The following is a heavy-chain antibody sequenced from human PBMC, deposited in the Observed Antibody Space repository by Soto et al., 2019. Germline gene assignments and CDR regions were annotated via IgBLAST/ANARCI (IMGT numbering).Heavy chain of an antibody. CDR3: AKTANSLRTNWFDP. V-gene: IGHV3-30*18. CDR1: GFTFSSYG. CDR2: ISYDGNNK. Sequence: PGGSLRLSCAASGFTFSSYGMHWVRQAPGKGLEWVAVISYDGNNKYYADSVKGRFTISRDTSKNTLYLQMNSLRPEDTAVYYCAKTANSLRTNWFDPWGQGTLVTVSS. J-gene: IGHJ5*02. D-gene: IGHD1-1*01.